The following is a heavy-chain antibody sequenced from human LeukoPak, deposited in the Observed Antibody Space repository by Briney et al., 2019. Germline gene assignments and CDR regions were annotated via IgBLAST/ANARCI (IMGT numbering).Heavy chain of an antibody. D-gene: IGHD2-2*01. CDR2: ISYNARHE. J-gene: IGHJ4*02. Sequence: PGGSLRLSCAASGFTFSNYALHWVRQAPGKGLEWVAVISYNARHEYYRDSVKGRFSISRDNSKNTVSLQMDSLTIEDTAVYYCVRGGSPPTSTWSLDEWGQGTLVSVSS. V-gene: IGHV3-30*04. CDR3: VRGGSPPTSTWSLDE. CDR1: GFTFSNYA.